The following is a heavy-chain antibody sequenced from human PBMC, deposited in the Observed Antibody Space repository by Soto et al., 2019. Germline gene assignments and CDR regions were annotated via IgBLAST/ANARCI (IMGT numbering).Heavy chain of an antibody. CDR3: ARGYCSGGSCWDPSFDY. Sequence: GGSLRLSCAASGFTFSSYWMHWVRQAPGKGLVWVSRINSDGSSTNYADSVKGRFTISRHNSKNTLFLQMDRLSAEATALYYCARGYCSGGSCWDPSFDYWGQGTLVTVSS. D-gene: IGHD2-15*01. V-gene: IGHV3-74*01. CDR1: GFTFSSYW. J-gene: IGHJ4*02. CDR2: INSDGSST.